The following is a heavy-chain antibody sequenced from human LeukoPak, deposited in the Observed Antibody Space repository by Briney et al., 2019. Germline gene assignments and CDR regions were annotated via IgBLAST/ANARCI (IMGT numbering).Heavy chain of an antibody. CDR3: VLAPNSNWFDF. CDR2: IHYSGSS. D-gene: IGHD2-15*01. J-gene: IGHJ4*02. Sequence: PSETLSLTCSVSGDSISSFYWNWIRQSPGRGLEWIGNIHYSGSSIYNPSLRSRVTMSIDTSKKQFFLELRSVTAADTAVYYCVLAPNSNWFDFWGQGTLVTVSS. V-gene: IGHV4-59*08. CDR1: GDSISSFY.